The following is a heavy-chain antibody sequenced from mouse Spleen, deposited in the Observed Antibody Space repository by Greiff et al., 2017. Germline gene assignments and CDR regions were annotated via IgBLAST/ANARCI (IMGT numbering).Heavy chain of an antibody. Sequence: EVKLMESGPGLVKPSQSLSLTCSVTGYSITSGYYWXXIRQFPGNKLEWMGYISYDGSNNYNPSLKNRISITRDTSKNQFFLKLNSVTTEDTATYYCARGWSNYDFDYWGQGTTLTVSS. CDR3: ARGWSNYDFDY. CDR1: GYSITSGYY. CDR2: ISYDGSN. V-gene: IGHV3-6*01. D-gene: IGHD2-5*01. J-gene: IGHJ2*01.